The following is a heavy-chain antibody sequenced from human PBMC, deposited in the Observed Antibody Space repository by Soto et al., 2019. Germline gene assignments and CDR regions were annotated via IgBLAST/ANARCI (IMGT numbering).Heavy chain of an antibody. CDR2: IYYSGST. V-gene: IGHV4-59*01. D-gene: IGHD6-13*01. CDR1: GGSISSYC. Sequence: SETLSLTCTVSGGSISSYCWSWIRQPPGKGLEWIGYIYYSGSTNYNPSLKSRVTISVDTSKNQFSLKLSSVTAADTAVYYCARGVAAAGFLYFDYWGQGTLVTVSS. J-gene: IGHJ4*02. CDR3: ARGVAAAGFLYFDY.